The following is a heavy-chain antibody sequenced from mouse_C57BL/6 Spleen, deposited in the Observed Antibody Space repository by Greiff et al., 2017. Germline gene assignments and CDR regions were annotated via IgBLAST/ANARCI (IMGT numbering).Heavy chain of an antibody. CDR1: GFSLTSYG. D-gene: IGHD1-1*01. Sequence: VQLVESGPGLVAPSQSLSITCTVSGFSLTSYGVSWVRQPPGQGLEWLGVIWADGSTTYHSPLISRLSISKDNSKSQVFLKLNSMQTDDTATYYCGKGRDGSSPFAYWGQGTLVTVSA. CDR3: GKGRDGSSPFAY. CDR2: IWADGST. V-gene: IGHV2-3*01. J-gene: IGHJ3*01.